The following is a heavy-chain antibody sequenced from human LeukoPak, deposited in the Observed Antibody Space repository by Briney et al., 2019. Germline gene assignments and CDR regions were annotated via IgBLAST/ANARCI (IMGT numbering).Heavy chain of an antibody. CDR1: GGSFSGYY. D-gene: IGHD3-16*02. J-gene: IGHJ4*02. CDR2: INHSGST. CDR3: ARVRNYVWGSYRYKSVDY. Sequence: SETLSLTCAVYGGSFSGYYWSWIRQPPGEGLEWIGEINHSGSTNYNPSLKSRVTISVDTSKNQFSLKLSSVTAADTAVYYCARVRNYVWGSYRYKSVDYWGQGTLVTVSS. V-gene: IGHV4-34*01.